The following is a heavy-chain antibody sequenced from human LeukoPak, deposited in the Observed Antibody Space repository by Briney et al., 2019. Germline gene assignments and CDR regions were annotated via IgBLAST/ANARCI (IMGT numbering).Heavy chain of an antibody. V-gene: IGHV3-30*03. CDR1: GFTFSSYA. D-gene: IGHD6-13*01. J-gene: IGHJ3*02. Sequence: PGGSLRLSCAASGFTFSSYAMHWVRQAPGKGLEWVAVISYDGSNKYYADSVKGRFTISRDNSKNTLYLQMNSLRAEDTAVYYCARQIAAAGAFDIWGQGTMVTVSS. CDR2: ISYDGSNK. CDR3: ARQIAAAGAFDI.